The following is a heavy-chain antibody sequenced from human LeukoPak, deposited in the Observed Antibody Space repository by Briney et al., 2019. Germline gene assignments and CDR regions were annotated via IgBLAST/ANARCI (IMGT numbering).Heavy chain of an antibody. D-gene: IGHD1-26*01. V-gene: IGHV3-30*02. CDR3: ARDDNRVGASFDY. Sequence: PGGSLRLSCAASGFTFSSYGMHWVRQAPGKGLEWVAFIRYDGSNKYYADSVKGRFTISRDSAKNTLYLQMNSLRAEDTAVHYCARDDNRVGASFDYWGQGTLVTVSS. CDR1: GFTFSSYG. CDR2: IRYDGSNK. J-gene: IGHJ4*02.